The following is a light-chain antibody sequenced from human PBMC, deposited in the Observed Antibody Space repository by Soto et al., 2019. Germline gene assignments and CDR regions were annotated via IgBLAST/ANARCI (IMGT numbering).Light chain of an antibody. CDR1: QSVAYTSNKKTY. V-gene: IGKV4-1*01. CDR3: QQYYSPLWT. Sequence: DIVMTQSPDSLAVSLGERATINCKSSQSVAYTSNKKTYVAWYQQKAGQPPKLLLYWSSTRASGVPDRFSGSGSGTDFTLTISSLQAEDVAVYYCQQYYSPLWTSGQGTKVQIK. J-gene: IGKJ1*01. CDR2: WSS.